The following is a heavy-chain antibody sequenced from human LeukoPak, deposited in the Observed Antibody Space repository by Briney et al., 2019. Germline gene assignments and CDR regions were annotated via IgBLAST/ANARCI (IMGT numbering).Heavy chain of an antibody. CDR3: ARDIGYCSGGSCYGNWFDP. D-gene: IGHD2-15*01. CDR2: ISAYNGNT. Sequence: ASVKVSCKASGYTFTSYGISWVRQAPGQGLEWMGWISAYNGNTNYAQKLQGRVTMTTDTSTSTAYMELSSLRSEDTAVYYCARDIGYCSGGSCYGNWFDPWGQGTLVTVSS. CDR1: GYTFTSYG. V-gene: IGHV1-18*01. J-gene: IGHJ5*02.